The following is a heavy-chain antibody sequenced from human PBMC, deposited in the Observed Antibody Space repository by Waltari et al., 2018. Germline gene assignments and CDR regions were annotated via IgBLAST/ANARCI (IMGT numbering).Heavy chain of an antibody. CDR2: INHSGST. CDR1: GGSFSGYY. Sequence: VQLQLWGAGLFKPSETLSLPCVVYGGSFSGYYWRWIRQPPGKGLEWIGEINHSGSTNYNPSLKSRVTISVDTSKNQFSLKLSSVTAADTAVYYCAREVREQLVPYYFDYWGQGTLVTVSS. J-gene: IGHJ4*02. CDR3: AREVREQLVPYYFDY. V-gene: IGHV4-34*01. D-gene: IGHD6-6*01.